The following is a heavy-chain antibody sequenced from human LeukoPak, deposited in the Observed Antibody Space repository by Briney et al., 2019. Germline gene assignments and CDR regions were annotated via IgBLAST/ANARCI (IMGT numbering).Heavy chain of an antibody. D-gene: IGHD3-22*01. CDR1: GGTFSSYA. J-gene: IGHJ4*02. CDR2: IIPILGTA. CDR3: ATGRVGVWNVVLFDY. V-gene: IGHV1-69*11. Sequence: EASVKVSCKASGGTFSSYAISWVRQAPGQGLEWMGRIIPILGTANYAQKFQGRVTITTDESTSTAYMELSSLRSEDTAVYYCATGRVGVWNVVLFDYWGQGTLVTVSS.